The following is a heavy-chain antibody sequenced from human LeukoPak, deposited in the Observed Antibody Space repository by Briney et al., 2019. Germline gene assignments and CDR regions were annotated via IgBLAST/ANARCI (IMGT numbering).Heavy chain of an antibody. D-gene: IGHD3-16*02. Sequence: PSETLSLTCTVSGGSISSSSYYWGWIRQPPGKGLEWIGSIYYSGSTYYNPSLKSRVTISVDTSKNQFSLKLSSVTAADTAVYYCARMITFGGVIAEYYFDYWGQGTLVTVSS. CDR1: GGSISSSSYY. J-gene: IGHJ4*02. V-gene: IGHV4-39*01. CDR3: ARMITFGGVIAEYYFDY. CDR2: IYYSGST.